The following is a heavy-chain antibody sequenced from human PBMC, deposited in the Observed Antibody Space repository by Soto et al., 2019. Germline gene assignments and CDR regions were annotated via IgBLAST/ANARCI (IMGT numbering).Heavy chain of an antibody. J-gene: IGHJ5*02. D-gene: IGHD2-21*01. V-gene: IGHV3-74*01. CDR1: GFTFSSSW. Sequence: PGGSLRLSCAASGFTFSSSWMHWVRQAPGKGLLWVSHINSDGSNTDYAGSVKGRFIISRDNAKNTLYLQMNSLTAEDTAVYYCARYYLGSAVRRSIAPWGQGTLVTVSS. CDR2: INSDGSNT. CDR3: ARYYLGSAVRRSIAP.